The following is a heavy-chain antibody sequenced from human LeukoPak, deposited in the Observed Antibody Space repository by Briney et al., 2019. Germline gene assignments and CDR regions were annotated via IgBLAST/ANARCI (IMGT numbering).Heavy chain of an antibody. CDR3: ARKGWYSDL. Sequence: GESLRLSCTASGFTFRDYWMHWVRQAPGKGLVWVSHIDIDGSGTTYADSVKGRFTISRDNAKNTLYLQMNSLRGEDTAVYYCARKGWYSDLWGRGTLVSVSS. J-gene: IGHJ2*01. V-gene: IGHV3-74*01. CDR2: IDIDGSGT. CDR1: GFTFRDYW.